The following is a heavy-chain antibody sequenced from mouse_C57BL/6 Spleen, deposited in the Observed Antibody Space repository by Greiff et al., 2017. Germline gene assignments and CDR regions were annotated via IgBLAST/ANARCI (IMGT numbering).Heavy chain of an antibody. CDR2: ISSGGDYI. Sequence: EVKLMESGEGLVKPGGSLKLSCAASGFTFSSYAMSWVRQTPEKRLEWVAYISSGGDYIYYADTVKGRFTISRDNARNTLYLQMSSLKSEDTAMYYCTRDAHYYGSSSFAYWGQGTLVTVSA. J-gene: IGHJ3*01. V-gene: IGHV5-9-1*02. D-gene: IGHD1-1*01. CDR1: GFTFSSYA. CDR3: TRDAHYYGSSSFAY.